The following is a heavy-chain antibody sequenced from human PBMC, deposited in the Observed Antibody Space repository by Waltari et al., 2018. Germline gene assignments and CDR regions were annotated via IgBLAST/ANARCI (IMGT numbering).Heavy chain of an antibody. CDR2: IYHSGST. J-gene: IGHJ4*02. CDR3: ARQSNRGLWFRESYFDY. V-gene: IGHV4-38-2*01. D-gene: IGHD3-10*01. Sequence: QVQLQESGPGLVKPSETLSLTCAVSGYSISRGYYWGWIRQPPGKGLEWIGSIYHSGSTYYNPSLKSRVTISVDTSKNQFSLKLSSVTAADTAVYYCARQSNRGLWFRESYFDYWGQGTLVTVSS. CDR1: GYSISRGYY.